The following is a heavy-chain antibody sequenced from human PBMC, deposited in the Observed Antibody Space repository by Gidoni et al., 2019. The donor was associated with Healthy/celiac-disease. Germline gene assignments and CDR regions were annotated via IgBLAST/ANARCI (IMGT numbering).Heavy chain of an antibody. CDR3: ARGTRGHYYGSGSSLVWFDP. CDR1: GGSFRGYY. CDR2: INHSGST. Sequence: QVQLQQWGAGLLKPSETLSLTCAVYGGSFRGYYWSWIRQPPGKGLEWIGEINHSGSTNYNPSLKSRVTISVDTSKNQFSLKLSSVTAADTAVYYCARGTRGHYYGSGSSLVWFDPWGQGTLVTVSS. J-gene: IGHJ5*02. V-gene: IGHV4-34*01. D-gene: IGHD3-10*01.